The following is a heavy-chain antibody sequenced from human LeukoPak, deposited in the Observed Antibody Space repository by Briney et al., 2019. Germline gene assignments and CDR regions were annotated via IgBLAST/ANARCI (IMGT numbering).Heavy chain of an antibody. Sequence: GGSLRLSCAASGFTLSNYGMSWVRQTPGKGLEWVANIQRDGSTTYYVDSVEGRFIISRDNAKNSLYLQMNSLRAEDTAVYYCARSPVADYWGQGTLVTVSS. D-gene: IGHD6-19*01. V-gene: IGHV3-7*01. CDR1: GFTLSNYG. CDR3: ARSPVADY. J-gene: IGHJ4*02. CDR2: IQRDGSTT.